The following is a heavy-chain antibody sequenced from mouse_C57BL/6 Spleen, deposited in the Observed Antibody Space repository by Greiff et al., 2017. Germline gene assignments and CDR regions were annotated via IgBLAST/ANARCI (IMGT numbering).Heavy chain of an antibody. CDR1: GYTFTSYG. V-gene: IGHV1-81*01. Sequence: VQLQQSGAELARPGASVKLSCKASGYTFTSYGISWVKQRTGQGLEWIGEIYPRSGNTYYNEKFKGKATLTADKSSSTAYMELRSLTSEDSAVYFCARGNGSNFYFDYWGQGTTLTVSS. CDR2: IYPRSGNT. J-gene: IGHJ2*01. D-gene: IGHD1-1*01. CDR3: ARGNGSNFYFDY.